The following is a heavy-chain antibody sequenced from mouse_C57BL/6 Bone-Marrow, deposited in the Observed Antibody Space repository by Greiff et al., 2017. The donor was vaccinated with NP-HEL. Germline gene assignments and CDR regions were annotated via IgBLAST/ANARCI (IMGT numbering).Heavy chain of an antibody. J-gene: IGHJ2*01. CDR3: ARSNKFITTVVADYFDY. CDR1: GFTFTDYY. CDR2: IRNKANGYTT. V-gene: IGHV7-3*01. Sequence: VQLKESGGGLVQPGGSLCLSCAASGFTFTDYYMSWVRQPPGKALVWLGFIRNKANGYTTEYSASVKGRFTISRDNSQCILYLQMNALRAEDSATYYSARSNKFITTVVADYFDYWGQGTTLTVSS. D-gene: IGHD1-1*01.